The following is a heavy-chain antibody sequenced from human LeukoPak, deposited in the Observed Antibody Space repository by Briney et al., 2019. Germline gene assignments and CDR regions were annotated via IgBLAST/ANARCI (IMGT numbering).Heavy chain of an antibody. CDR3: ARGSQSLGYCSGGSCRAKIFDY. J-gene: IGHJ4*02. CDR2: IYFSGST. V-gene: IGHV4-39*01. Sequence: MTSETLSLTCTVSGGSISSSSHYWGWIRQPPGKGLEWIGRIYFSGSTSYNPTLESRVTISVDTSKNQFSLKLSSVTAADTAVYYCARGSQSLGYCSGGSCRAKIFDYWGQGTLVTVSS. D-gene: IGHD2-15*01. CDR1: GGSISSSSHY.